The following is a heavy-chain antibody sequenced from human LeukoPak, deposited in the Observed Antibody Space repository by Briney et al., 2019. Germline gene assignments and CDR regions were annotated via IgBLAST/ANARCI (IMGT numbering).Heavy chain of an antibody. CDR2: IWYDGSNK. CDR3: ARDRSWGSQCYFDY. CDR1: GFHFSTYG. V-gene: IGHV3-33*01. J-gene: IGHJ4*02. D-gene: IGHD7-27*01. Sequence: GWSLRLSCAASGFHFSTYGMHWVRQAPGKGLEWVGVIWYDGSNKIYAESVKGRFTISRDNSKNTLYLQMNSLRAEDTAVYYCARDRSWGSQCYFDYWGQGTLVTVSS.